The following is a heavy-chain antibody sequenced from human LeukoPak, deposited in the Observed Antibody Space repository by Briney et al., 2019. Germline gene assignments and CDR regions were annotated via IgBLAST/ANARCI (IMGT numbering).Heavy chain of an antibody. Sequence: TSETLSLTCAVYGGSFSGYYWSWIRQPPGKGLEWIGEINHSGSTNYNPSLKSRVTVSVDTSKNQFSLKLSSVTAADTAVYYCARGSYGSGSYPHDYWGQGTLVTVSS. CDR2: INHSGST. V-gene: IGHV4-34*01. D-gene: IGHD3-10*01. CDR3: ARGSYGSGSYPHDY. J-gene: IGHJ4*02. CDR1: GGSFSGYY.